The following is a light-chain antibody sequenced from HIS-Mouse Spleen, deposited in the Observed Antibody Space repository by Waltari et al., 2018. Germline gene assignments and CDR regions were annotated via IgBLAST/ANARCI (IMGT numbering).Light chain of an antibody. J-gene: IGLJ2*01. Sequence: SYELTQPPSVSVSPGQTARITCSGDAFPKKYAYWYQQKSGQAPVPVIYKDSKRPSGIPGRVSGSSSGTMATLTISGAQVEDEADYYCYSTDSSGNHRVFGGGTKLTVL. CDR2: KDS. CDR3: YSTDSSGNHRV. V-gene: IGLV3-10*01. CDR1: AFPKKY.